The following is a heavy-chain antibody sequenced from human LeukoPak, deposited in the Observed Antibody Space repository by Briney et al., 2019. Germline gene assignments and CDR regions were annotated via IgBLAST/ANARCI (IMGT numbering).Heavy chain of an antibody. Sequence: PGGSLRLPCAASGFTFSSYSMNWVRQAPGKGLEWVSSISSSSSYIYYADSVKGRFTISRDNAKNSLYLQMNSLRAEDTAVYYCASLTGGSYDWFDPWGQGTLVTVSS. CDR3: ASLTGGSYDWFDP. V-gene: IGHV3-21*01. J-gene: IGHJ5*02. CDR2: ISSSSSYI. D-gene: IGHD1-26*01. CDR1: GFTFSSYS.